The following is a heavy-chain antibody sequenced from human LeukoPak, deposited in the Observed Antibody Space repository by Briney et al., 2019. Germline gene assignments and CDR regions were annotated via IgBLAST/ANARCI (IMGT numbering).Heavy chain of an antibody. CDR1: GYTFSGYY. CDR3: ATSRTIFGVVRSFDP. Sequence: ASVKVSCKASGYTFSGYYMHWVRQAPGQGLEWMGWINPNTGGTNNAQKFQGRVTLTRDTSISTAYMELSSLRSDDTAVYYCATSRTIFGVVRSFDPWGQGTLVTVSS. CDR2: INPNTGGT. V-gene: IGHV1-2*02. D-gene: IGHD3-3*01. J-gene: IGHJ5*02.